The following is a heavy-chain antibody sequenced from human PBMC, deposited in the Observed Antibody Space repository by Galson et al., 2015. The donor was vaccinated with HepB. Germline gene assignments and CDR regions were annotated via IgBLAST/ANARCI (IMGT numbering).Heavy chain of an antibody. CDR2: IWYDGSNK. Sequence: SLRLSCAASGFTFSSYGMHWVRQAPGKGLEWVAVIWYDGSNKYYADSVKGRFTISRDNSKNTLYLQMNSLRAEDTAVYYCAREKVADYYGSGSYERGMDVWGQGTTVTVSS. J-gene: IGHJ6*02. D-gene: IGHD3-10*01. V-gene: IGHV3-33*08. CDR1: GFTFSSYG. CDR3: AREKVADYYGSGSYERGMDV.